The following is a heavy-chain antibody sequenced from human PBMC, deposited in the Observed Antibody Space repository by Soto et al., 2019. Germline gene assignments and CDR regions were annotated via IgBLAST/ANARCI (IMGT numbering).Heavy chain of an antibody. Sequence: ASVKVSCKASGYTFTSYCISWVRQAPGQGLEWMGWISAYNGNTNYAQKLQGRVTMTTDTSTSTAYMELRSLRSDDTAVYYCARGPKAAHYYYYYGMDVWGQGTTVTVSS. V-gene: IGHV1-18*04. CDR1: GYTFTSYC. J-gene: IGHJ6*02. D-gene: IGHD2-15*01. CDR2: ISAYNGNT. CDR3: ARGPKAAHYYYYYGMDV.